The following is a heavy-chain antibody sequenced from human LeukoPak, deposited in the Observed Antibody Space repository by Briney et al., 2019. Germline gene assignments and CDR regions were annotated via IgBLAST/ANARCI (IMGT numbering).Heavy chain of an antibody. CDR2: INHSGST. CDR3: VRESAYDSGWVTRWFDP. D-gene: IGHD6-19*01. J-gene: IGHJ5*02. Sequence: SGTLSLTCAVYGGSFSGYYWSWIRQPPGKGLEWIGEINHSGSTNYNPSLKSRVTISVDTSKNQFSLKLSSVTAADTAVYYCVRESAYDSGWVTRWFDPWGQGTLVTVSS. CDR1: GGSFSGYY. V-gene: IGHV4-34*01.